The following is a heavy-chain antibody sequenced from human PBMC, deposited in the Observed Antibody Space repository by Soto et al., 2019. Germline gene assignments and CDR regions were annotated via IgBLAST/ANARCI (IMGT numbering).Heavy chain of an antibody. V-gene: IGHV3-23*01. J-gene: IGHJ6*02. D-gene: IGHD3-3*01. CDR1: GFPFRSYA. Sequence: GGSLRLSCLASGFPFRSYAMSWVLQAQGKGLEWVSAISGSGGSTYYADSVKGRFTTSRDNSKNTLYLQMNSLRAEDTAVYYCAKHPRRFGVLSYYGMDVWGQGTTVPVSS. CDR3: AKHPRRFGVLSYYGMDV. CDR2: ISGSGGST.